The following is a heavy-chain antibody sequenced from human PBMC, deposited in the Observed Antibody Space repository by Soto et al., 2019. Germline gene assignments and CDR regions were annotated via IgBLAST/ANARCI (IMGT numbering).Heavy chain of an antibody. CDR3: ARVLRGNSNPNPPYYYYYGMDV. J-gene: IGHJ6*02. Sequence: SVKVSCKASGGTFSSYAISWVRQAPGQGLEWMGGIIPIFGTANYAQKFQGRVTITADESTSTAYMELSSLRSEDTAVYYCARVLRGNSNPNPPYYYYYGMDVWGQGTTVTVS. V-gene: IGHV1-69*13. CDR1: GGTFSSYA. CDR2: IIPIFGTA. D-gene: IGHD6-13*01.